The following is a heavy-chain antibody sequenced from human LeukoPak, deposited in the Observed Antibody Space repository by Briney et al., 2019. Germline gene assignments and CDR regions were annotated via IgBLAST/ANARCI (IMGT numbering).Heavy chain of an antibody. J-gene: IGHJ4*02. D-gene: IGHD1-1*01. CDR1: GFTFGDYD. V-gene: IGHV3-49*04. CDR3: NRGLEPSTGPDY. CDR2: IRRKGAGGTP. Sequence: GGSLRLSCTASGFTFGDYDMSWVRQAPGKGLEWVGFIRRKGAGGTPEYAASEKGRFTISRDDSKSLAYLQMNSLKTEDTAVYYCNRGLEPSTGPDYWGQGTLVTVSS.